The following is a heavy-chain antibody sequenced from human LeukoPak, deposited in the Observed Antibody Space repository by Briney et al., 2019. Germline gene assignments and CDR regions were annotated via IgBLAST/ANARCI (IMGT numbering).Heavy chain of an antibody. CDR1: GFTFSSYA. CDR2: ISYDGSNK. D-gene: IGHD1-1*01. Sequence: PGGSLRLSCAASGFTFSSYAMHWVRQAPGKGLEWVAVISYDGSNKYYADSVKGRFTISRDNSKNTLYLQMNSLRAEDTAVYYCAREKDNWDDAFDIWGQGTMVTVSS. CDR3: AREKDNWDDAFDI. J-gene: IGHJ3*02. V-gene: IGHV3-30*04.